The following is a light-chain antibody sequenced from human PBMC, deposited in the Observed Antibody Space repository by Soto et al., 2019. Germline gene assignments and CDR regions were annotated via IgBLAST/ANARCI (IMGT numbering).Light chain of an antibody. V-gene: IGKV1-39*01. J-gene: IGKJ4*01. CDR1: QSISSY. CDR2: AAS. Sequence: DIQMTQSPSSLSASVGDRVTITCRASQSISSYLHWYQQKPGKAPKLLIYAASSLQSGVPSRFSGSGSGTDFTLTISRLQPEDFATYYCQQSYSTLLTFGGGTKVEIK. CDR3: QQSYSTLLT.